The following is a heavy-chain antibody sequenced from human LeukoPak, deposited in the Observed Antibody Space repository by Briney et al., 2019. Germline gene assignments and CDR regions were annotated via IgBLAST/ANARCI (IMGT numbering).Heavy chain of an antibody. D-gene: IGHD1-26*01. V-gene: IGHV4-39*07. CDR3: ASCVGAVNWFDP. CDR1: GGSISSSSYY. J-gene: IGHJ5*02. CDR2: INYSGST. Sequence: PSETLSLTCTVSGGSISSSSYYWGWIRQPPGKRLEWIGSINYSGSTYYNPSLKSRVTISVDTSKNQFSLKLSSVTAAYTAVYYCASCVGAVNWFDPWGQGTLVTVSS.